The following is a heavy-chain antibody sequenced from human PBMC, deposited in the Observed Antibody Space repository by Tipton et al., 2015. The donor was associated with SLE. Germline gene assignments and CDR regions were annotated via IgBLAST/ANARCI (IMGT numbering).Heavy chain of an antibody. J-gene: IGHJ4*02. D-gene: IGHD4/OR15-4a*01. V-gene: IGHV4-39*07. CDR1: GGSISSSSYY. Sequence: TLSLTCTVSGGSISSSSYYWGWIRQPPGKGLEWTGSIYYSGSTYYNPSLKSRVTISVDTSKNQFSLKLSSVTAADTAVYYCARGGASLWGQGTLVTVSS. CDR2: IYYSGST. CDR3: ARGGASL.